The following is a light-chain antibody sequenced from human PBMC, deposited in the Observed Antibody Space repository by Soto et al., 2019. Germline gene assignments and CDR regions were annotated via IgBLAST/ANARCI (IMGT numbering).Light chain of an antibody. CDR1: QGISSY. J-gene: IGKJ4*01. CDR2: AAA. V-gene: IGKV1-9*01. Sequence: DIPMTQSPSTLSASVADRVSITCLASQGISSYLALYQHKPGKDPTRLISAAASLRSGGIPGFSSGGSGTEVSLTISSLQPEDFVVDYCQQLSDYSLTFGGGTKVDIK. CDR3: QQLSDYSLT.